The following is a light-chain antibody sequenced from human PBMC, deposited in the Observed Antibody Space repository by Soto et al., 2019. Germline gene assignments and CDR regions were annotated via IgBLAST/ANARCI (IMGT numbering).Light chain of an antibody. V-gene: IGLV1-44*01. CDR3: CSYAGSYTVV. Sequence: QSVLTQPPSASGTPGQRVTISCSGSSSNVGGNPVNWYQHVPTTAPKLLIYTNTQRPSGVPDRFSGSKSGTSASLAISGLQSEDEADYYCCSYAGSYTVVFGGGTKLTVL. J-gene: IGLJ2*01. CDR1: SSNVGGNP. CDR2: TNT.